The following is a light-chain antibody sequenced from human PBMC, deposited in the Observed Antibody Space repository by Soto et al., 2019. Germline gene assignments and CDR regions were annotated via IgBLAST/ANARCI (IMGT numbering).Light chain of an antibody. CDR2: DAS. Sequence: EIVMTQSPATLSVSPGDRATLSCRASQSVSSNLAWYQQKPGQAPRLLIYDASTRATGIPARFSGSGSGTEFTLTISSLLSEDFAVYSCQQYNNWPLTFGGGTKVDIK. CDR3: QQYNNWPLT. J-gene: IGKJ4*01. V-gene: IGKV3D-15*01. CDR1: QSVSSN.